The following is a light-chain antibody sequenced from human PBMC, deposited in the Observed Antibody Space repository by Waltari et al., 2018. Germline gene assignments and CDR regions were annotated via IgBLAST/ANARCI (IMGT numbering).Light chain of an antibody. CDR1: SANIVNSGGNE. CDR2: MHD. CDR3: PAWDVSLRAWV. J-gene: IGLJ3*02. V-gene: IGLV1-47*01. Sequence: QSVVTQAPSASGTPGQRVTISCVGSSANIVNSGGNELYWYQQFPGRAPQLLISMHDQPPSGVPDRFSGSKSGTSGSLTLSGLRAEDEADYYCPAWDVSLRAWVFGGGPKLTVL.